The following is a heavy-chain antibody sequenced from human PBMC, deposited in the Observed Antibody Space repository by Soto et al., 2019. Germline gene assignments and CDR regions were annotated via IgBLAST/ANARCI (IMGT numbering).Heavy chain of an antibody. J-gene: IGHJ6*02. CDR2: IYYTGST. CDR3: ARQSEYYYASGRAAPLYGMDV. V-gene: IGHV4-39*01. Sequence: SETLSLTCTVSGGSISSDSYFWAWIRQPPGMGLEWIGNIYYTGSTYYNPSLKSRVTISVDTSKNQFSLKLSSVTAADTAVYYCARQSEYYYASGRAAPLYGMDVWGQGTTVTVS. D-gene: IGHD3-10*01. CDR1: GGSISSDSYF.